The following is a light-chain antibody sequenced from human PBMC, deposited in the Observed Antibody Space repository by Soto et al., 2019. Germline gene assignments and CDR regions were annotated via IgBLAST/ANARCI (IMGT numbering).Light chain of an antibody. Sequence: EIVLTQSPATLSLSPGERATLSCRASQSVRSYLAWYQQTPGQAPRLLIYDASKRATGIPARFSGSGFGTDYTLTISSLEPKDFAVYYCQQRSKWRTFGQGTKVDIK. CDR2: DAS. CDR3: QQRSKWRT. J-gene: IGKJ1*01. V-gene: IGKV3-11*01. CDR1: QSVRSY.